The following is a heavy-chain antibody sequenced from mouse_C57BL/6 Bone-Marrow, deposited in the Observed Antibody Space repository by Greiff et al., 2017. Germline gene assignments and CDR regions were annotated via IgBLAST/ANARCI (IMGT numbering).Heavy chain of an antibody. CDR3: ARSGVTTGAGFDY. J-gene: IGHJ2*01. CDR1: GYAFSSSW. CDR2: IYPGDGDT. Sequence: QVQLQQSGPELVKPGASVKISCKASGYAFSSSWMNWVKQRPGKGLEWIGRIYPGDGDTNYNGKFKGKATLTADKSSSTAYMQLSSLTSEDAAVYFCARSGVTTGAGFDYWGQGTTLTVSS. V-gene: IGHV1-82*01. D-gene: IGHD1-1*01.